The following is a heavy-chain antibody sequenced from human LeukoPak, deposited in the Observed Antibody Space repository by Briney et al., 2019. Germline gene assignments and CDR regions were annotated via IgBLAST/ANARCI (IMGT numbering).Heavy chain of an antibody. V-gene: IGHV3-9*01. Sequence: GRSLRLSCAASGFTFDDYAMHWVRHAPGKGLEWVSGISWNSGSIGYADSVKGRFTISRDNAKNSLYLQMNSLRAEDTALYYCAKEPDVVAFYFGMDVWGQGTTVTVSS. J-gene: IGHJ6*02. CDR3: AKEPDVVAFYFGMDV. CDR1: GFTFDDYA. D-gene: IGHD2-2*01. CDR2: ISWNSGSI.